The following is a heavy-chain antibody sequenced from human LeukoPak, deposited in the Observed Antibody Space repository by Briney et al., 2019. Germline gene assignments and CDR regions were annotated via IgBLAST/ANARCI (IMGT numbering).Heavy chain of an antibody. Sequence: RFSCKASGYHFASHYVHWVRQAPGKGLEWVAVISYDGSNKYYADSAKGRFTISRDNSKNTLYLQMNSLRAEDTAVYYCARLADNYWGQGTLVTVSS. CDR3: ARLADNY. J-gene: IGHJ4*02. D-gene: IGHD3-9*01. CDR1: GYHFASHY. V-gene: IGHV3-30*03. CDR2: ISYDGSNK.